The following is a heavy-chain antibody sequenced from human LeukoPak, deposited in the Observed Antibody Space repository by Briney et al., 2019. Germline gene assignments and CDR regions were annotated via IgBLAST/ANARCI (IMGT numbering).Heavy chain of an antibody. CDR1: GGSFSGYY. D-gene: IGHD3-22*01. V-gene: IGHV4-34*01. CDR3: ARLNYYDSSGYYPHFDY. CDR2: INHSGST. Sequence: PSETLSLTCAVYGGSFSGYYWSWIRQPPGKGLEWIGEINHSGSTNYNPSLKSRVTISVDTSKNQFSLKLSSVTAADTAVYYCARLNYYDSSGYYPHFDYWGQGTLVTVSS. J-gene: IGHJ4*02.